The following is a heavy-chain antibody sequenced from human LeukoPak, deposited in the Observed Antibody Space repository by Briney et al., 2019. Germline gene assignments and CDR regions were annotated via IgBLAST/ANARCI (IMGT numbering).Heavy chain of an antibody. J-gene: IGHJ3*02. V-gene: IGHV1-18*01. CDR2: ISTSTGDT. D-gene: IGHD6-6*01. CDR1: GYSFILYG. CDR3: ARGSSSSFAFDI. Sequence: EASVKVSCKTSGYSFILYGISWVRQAPGQGPEWMGWISTSTGDTKYTQKFQGRVTLTTDTSTSTVYMELSSLRSEDTAVYYCARGSSSSFAFDIWGQGTMVTVSS.